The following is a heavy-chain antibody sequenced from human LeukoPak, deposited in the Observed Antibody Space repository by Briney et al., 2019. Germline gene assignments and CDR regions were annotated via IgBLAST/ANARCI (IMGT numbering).Heavy chain of an antibody. CDR2: INPNSGGT. D-gene: IGHD1-1*01. Sequence: ASVTVSCKASGYAFTCYYMHWVRQAPGQGLEWMGWINPNSGGTNYAQNFQGRVTMTRDTSISTAYMELSRLRSDDTAVYYCARVRSILEPPDYWGQGTLVTVSS. CDR1: GYAFTCYY. V-gene: IGHV1-2*02. J-gene: IGHJ4*02. CDR3: ARVRSILEPPDY.